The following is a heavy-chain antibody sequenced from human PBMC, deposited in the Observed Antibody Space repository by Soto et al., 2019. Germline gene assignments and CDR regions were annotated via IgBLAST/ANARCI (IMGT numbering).Heavy chain of an antibody. V-gene: IGHV3-33*01. Sequence: GGSLRLSCAASGFTFSSYGMHWVRQAPGKGLEWVAVIWYDGSNKYYADSVKGRFTISRDNSKNTLYLQMNSLRAEDTAVYYCARDLFAITMVRGAPGRAFDPWGQGTLVTVSS. J-gene: IGHJ5*02. CDR1: GFTFSSYG. CDR2: IWYDGSNK. CDR3: ARDLFAITMVRGAPGRAFDP. D-gene: IGHD3-10*01.